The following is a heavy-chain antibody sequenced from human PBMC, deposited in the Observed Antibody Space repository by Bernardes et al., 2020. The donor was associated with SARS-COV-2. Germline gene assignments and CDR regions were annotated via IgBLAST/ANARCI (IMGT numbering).Heavy chain of an antibody. CDR1: GFTFSTYA. D-gene: IGHD2-15*01. Sequence: GGSLRLSCVGSGFTFSTYAMSWVRQPPGKGLEWVSSISDSGSYTYFADSVQGRFIFSRDNSRNTLFLQMNSLTAEDTAIYYCAKEGGYCESPTCPRRFDWWGQGTLVTVSS. V-gene: IGHV3-23*01. CDR2: ISDSGSYT. J-gene: IGHJ4*02. CDR3: AKEGGYCESPTCPRRFDW.